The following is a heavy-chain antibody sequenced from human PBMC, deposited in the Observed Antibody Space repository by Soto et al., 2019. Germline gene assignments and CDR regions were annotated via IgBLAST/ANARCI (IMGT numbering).Heavy chain of an antibody. Sequence: GGSLRLSCAASGFTFSSCAMSWVRQAPGKGLEWVSAISGSGGSTYYADSVKGRFTISRDNSKNTLYLQMNSLRDEDTAVYYCAKTSYGDYVNYYYYGMDVWGQGTTVTVSS. V-gene: IGHV3-23*01. CDR2: ISGSGGST. CDR3: AKTSYGDYVNYYYYGMDV. CDR1: GFTFSSCA. J-gene: IGHJ6*02. D-gene: IGHD4-17*01.